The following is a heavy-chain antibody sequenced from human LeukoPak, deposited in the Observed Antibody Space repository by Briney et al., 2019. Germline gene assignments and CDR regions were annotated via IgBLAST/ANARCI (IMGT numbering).Heavy chain of an antibody. V-gene: IGHV4-61*01. CDR2: IHYSGST. CDR1: GGSISSGSYY. CDR3: AGGHLTGRGYFDY. J-gene: IGHJ4*02. Sequence: PSQTLSLTCTVSGGSISSGSYYWSWIRQPPGKGLEWIGYIHYSGSTNYNPSLKSRVTISVDTSKKRFSLRLNSVTAADTAVYYCAGGHLTGRGYFDYWGQGTLVTVSS. D-gene: IGHD1-20*01.